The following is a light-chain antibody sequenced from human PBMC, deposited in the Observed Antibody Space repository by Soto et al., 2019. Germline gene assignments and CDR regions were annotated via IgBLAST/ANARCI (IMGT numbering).Light chain of an antibody. CDR3: QQVNVYPST. V-gene: IGKV1-9*01. J-gene: IGKJ4*01. CDR1: QGISSY. CDR2: DAS. Sequence: IQLTQSPSYMSASLGDRVTITCRASQGISSYLGWYQQKPGKAPNLLIYDASTLHSGVPSRFSGGGSGTDFTLTISSLQPEDFATYYCQQVNVYPSTFGGGTKVDIK.